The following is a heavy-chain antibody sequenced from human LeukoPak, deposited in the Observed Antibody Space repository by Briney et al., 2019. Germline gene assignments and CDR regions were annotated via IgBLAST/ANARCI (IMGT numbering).Heavy chain of an antibody. V-gene: IGHV4-31*03. CDR2: IYYSGST. CDR3: ARDHDGYYFDY. Sequence: SETLSLTCTVSGGSISSGGYYWSWIRQHPGKGLEWIGYIYYSGSTYYNPSLKSRVTISVDTPKNQFSLKLSSVTAADTAVYYCARDHDGYYFDYWGQGTLVTVSS. J-gene: IGHJ4*02. CDR1: GGSISSGGYY. D-gene: IGHD3-10*01.